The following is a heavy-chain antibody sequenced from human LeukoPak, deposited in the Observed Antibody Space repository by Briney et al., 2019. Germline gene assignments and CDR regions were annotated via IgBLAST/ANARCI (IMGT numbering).Heavy chain of an antibody. J-gene: IGHJ4*02. CDR1: GGSISSYY. D-gene: IGHD3-9*01. CDR2: IYYSGST. V-gene: IGHV4-59*01. CDR3: ARVSDDILTGLDY. Sequence: PSETLSLTCTVSGGSISSYYWSWIRQPPGKGLEWIGYIYYSGSTNYNPSLKSRVTISVDTSKNQFSLKLSSVTAADTAVYYCARVSDDILTGLDYWGQGTLVTVSS.